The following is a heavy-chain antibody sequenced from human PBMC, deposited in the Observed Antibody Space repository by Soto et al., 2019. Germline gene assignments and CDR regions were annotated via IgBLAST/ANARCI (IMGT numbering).Heavy chain of an antibody. D-gene: IGHD3-22*01. Sequence: EVQLLESGGGLVQPGGSLRLSCAASGFTFSSYAMSWVRQAPGKGLEWVSAISGSGGSTYYADSVKGRFTISRDNSKNTLYLQMNSLRAEDTAVYYCAKVIPQNIVVTPNAFDIWGQGTMVTVSS. CDR1: GFTFSSYA. CDR2: ISGSGGST. V-gene: IGHV3-23*01. CDR3: AKVIPQNIVVTPNAFDI. J-gene: IGHJ3*02.